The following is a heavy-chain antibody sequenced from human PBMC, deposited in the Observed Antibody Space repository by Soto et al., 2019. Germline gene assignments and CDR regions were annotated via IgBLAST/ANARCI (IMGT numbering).Heavy chain of an antibody. J-gene: IGHJ6*02. CDR3: STDIGLYGLDV. CDR1: GLGFTNAW. D-gene: IGHD3-10*01. V-gene: IGHV3-15*01. CDR2: SKSKTYGVTT. Sequence: EVPLVESGGGLVKPGRSLRLSCTASGLGFTNAWMSCVRHALGKGLQWLGRSKSKTYGVTTDYAAPVKGRFTISTDDSQNTLYLQMKSLRPEDTVLYCRSTDIGLYGLDVWGQGTTFTVSS.